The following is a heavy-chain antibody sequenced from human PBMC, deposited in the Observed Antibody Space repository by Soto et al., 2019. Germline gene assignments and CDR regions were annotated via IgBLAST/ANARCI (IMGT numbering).Heavy chain of an antibody. D-gene: IGHD6-13*01. V-gene: IGHV4-34*01. Sequence: QVQLQQWGAGLLKPSETLSLTCAVYGGSFSGYYWSWIRQPPGKGLEWIGEINHSGSTNYNPSLKSRVTISVDTSKSQFSLKLSSVTAADTAVYYCARQPHSSSSWYKYYYYGMDVWGQGTTVTVSS. CDR1: GGSFSGYY. J-gene: IGHJ6*02. CDR3: ARQPHSSSSWYKYYYYGMDV. CDR2: INHSGST.